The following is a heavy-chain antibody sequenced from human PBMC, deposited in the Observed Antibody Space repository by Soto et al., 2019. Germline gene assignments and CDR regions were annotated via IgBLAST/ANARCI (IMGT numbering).Heavy chain of an antibody. J-gene: IGHJ4*02. CDR3: AIAPVGLDTMSYFDY. CDR2: IYHSGST. D-gene: IGHD3-3*01. V-gene: IGHV4-38-2*01. CDR1: CYSISSGYY. Sequence: PSETLSLTCAVSCYSISSGYYWGCIRHPAGKELQWIGSIYHSGSTYYNPSLESRMHMSLDATRNHYSLRLTSVTAADTAVYFCAIAPVGLDTMSYFDYWGQGKRVTVSS.